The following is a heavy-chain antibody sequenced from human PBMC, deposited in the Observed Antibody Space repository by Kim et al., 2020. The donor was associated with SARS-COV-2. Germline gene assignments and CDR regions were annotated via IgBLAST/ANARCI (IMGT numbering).Heavy chain of an antibody. CDR3: AKDGGYYYDSSGYRGHYYGMDV. Sequence: GGSLRLSCAASGFTFSSYGMHWVRQAPGKGLEWVAVIWYDGSNKYYADSVKGRFTISRDNSKNTLYLQMNSLRAEDTAVYYCAKDGGYYYDSSGYRGHYYGMDVWGQGTTVTVSS. J-gene: IGHJ6*02. CDR2: IWYDGSNK. CDR1: GFTFSSYG. D-gene: IGHD3-22*01. V-gene: IGHV3-33*06.